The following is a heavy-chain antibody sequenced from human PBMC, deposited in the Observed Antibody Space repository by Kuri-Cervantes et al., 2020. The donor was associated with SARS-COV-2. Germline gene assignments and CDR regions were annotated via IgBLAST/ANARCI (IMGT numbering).Heavy chain of an antibody. Sequence: SVKASCKASGDTFTYRFLHWVRQAPGQAPEWLGWITPFNGNTKYAQRFQDRVTITRDRSMNTAYMELNSLRSEDTAMYYCARSGPGAISREDGALDIWGQGTMVTVSS. CDR2: ITPFNGNT. V-gene: IGHV1-45*02. D-gene: IGHD4/OR15-4a*01. J-gene: IGHJ3*02. CDR3: ARSGPGAISREDGALDI. CDR1: GDTFTYRF.